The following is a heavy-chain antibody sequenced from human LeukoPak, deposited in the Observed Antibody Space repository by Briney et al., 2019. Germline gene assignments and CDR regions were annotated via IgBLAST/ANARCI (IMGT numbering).Heavy chain of an antibody. J-gene: IGHJ4*02. CDR1: GFTFSTYG. D-gene: IGHD7-27*01. CDR3: ARDSITGDNSLDF. V-gene: IGHV3-33*05. CDR2: ITNDGNYE. Sequence: GGSLRLSCAPSGFTFSTYGMHWVRQAPGKGLEWVAVITNDGNYEKYADAVRGRFTISRDNSKNTLYLQMNSLSAEDTAVYYCARDSITGDNSLDFWGRGTLVIVSS.